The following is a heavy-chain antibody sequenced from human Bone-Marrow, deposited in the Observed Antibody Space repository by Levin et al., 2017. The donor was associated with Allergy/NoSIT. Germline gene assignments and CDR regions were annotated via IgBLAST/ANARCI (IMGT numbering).Heavy chain of an antibody. CDR3: GRADCSSTSCHHFDY. Sequence: PSQTLSLTCAVYGGSFSGYYWSWIRQPPGKGLEWIGEINHSGSTNYNPSLKSRVTISVDTSKNQFSLKLSSVTAADTAVYYCGRADCSSTSCHHFDYWGQGTLVTVSS. J-gene: IGHJ4*02. CDR2: INHSGST. CDR1: GGSFSGYY. D-gene: IGHD2-2*01. V-gene: IGHV4-34*01.